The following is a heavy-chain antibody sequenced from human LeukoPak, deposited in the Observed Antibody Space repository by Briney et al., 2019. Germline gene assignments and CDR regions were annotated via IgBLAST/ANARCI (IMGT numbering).Heavy chain of an antibody. CDR3: VKSDRGPSH. J-gene: IGHJ4*02. D-gene: IGHD2-15*01. CDR1: GFTLNGYW. V-gene: IGHV3-7*01. Sequence: QSGGSLRLSCAASGFTLNGYWMTWVRQAPGKGLEWVANINEDGSGKYYVDSVKGRFTISRDSAKNSLYLQMNSLRAEDTAVYYCVKSDRGPSHWGQGTLVTVSS. CDR2: INEDGSGK.